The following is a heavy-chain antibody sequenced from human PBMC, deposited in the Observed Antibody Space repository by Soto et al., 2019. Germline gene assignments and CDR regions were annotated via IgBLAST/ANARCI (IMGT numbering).Heavy chain of an antibody. CDR1: GYIFTGYY. CDR2: TNPNSGGT. D-gene: IGHD4-17*01. J-gene: IGHJ5*02. Sequence: GASVKVSCKTSGYIFTGYYIHWVRQAPGQGLEWLGRTNPNSGGTKYAQKFQGRVTMTRDTSITTAYMELSRLRSDDTAVYYCARVLTTVVTNWFDPWGQGTLVTVSS. CDR3: ARVLTTVVTNWFDP. V-gene: IGHV1-2*06.